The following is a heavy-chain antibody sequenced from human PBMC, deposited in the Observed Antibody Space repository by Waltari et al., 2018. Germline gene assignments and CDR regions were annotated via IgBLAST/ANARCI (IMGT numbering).Heavy chain of an antibody. CDR1: AGSITSNRPY. CDR3: ATYIGASVGTAAFDV. CDR2: ISYTGAT. J-gene: IGHJ3*01. D-gene: IGHD5-12*01. V-gene: IGHV4-39*01. Sequence: QLQLQESGPGLVTPSDTLSLTCTVPAGSITSNRPYWGWTRQPPGQGLEWIGTISYTGATYSSPSLKSRVSISRDTSKNQLSLTLGSVTAADTALYYCATYIGASVGTAAFDVWGQGTMVTVSS.